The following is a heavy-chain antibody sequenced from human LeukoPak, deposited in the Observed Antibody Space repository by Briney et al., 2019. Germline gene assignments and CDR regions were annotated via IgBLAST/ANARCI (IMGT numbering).Heavy chain of an antibody. V-gene: IGHV4-39*01. J-gene: IGHJ4*02. CDR2: SA. CDR3: ARHTYDFWSGYPSPVDY. Sequence: KPSETLSLICTVSGGSISSSNYYWGWIRQPPGKGLEWIGSSAYYNPSLRRRVTISADKSKDHFSLRLSSVTAADTAVYYCARHTYDFWSGYPSPVDYWGQGTLVTVSS. CDR1: GGSISSSNYY. D-gene: IGHD3-3*01.